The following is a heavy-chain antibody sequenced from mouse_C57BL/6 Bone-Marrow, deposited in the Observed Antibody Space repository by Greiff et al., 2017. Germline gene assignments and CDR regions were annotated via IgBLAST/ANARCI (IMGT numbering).Heavy chain of an antibody. V-gene: IGHV1-80*01. D-gene: IGHD2-3*01. Sequence: VQLQQSGAELVKPGASVKISCKASGYAFSSSWMNWVKQRPGKGLEWIGQIYPGDGDTNYNGKFKGKATLTADKSSSTAYMQLSSLTSEDSAVYFCARGGGWLLRAMDYWGQGTSVTVSS. CDR2: IYPGDGDT. J-gene: IGHJ4*01. CDR3: ARGGGWLLRAMDY. CDR1: GYAFSSSW.